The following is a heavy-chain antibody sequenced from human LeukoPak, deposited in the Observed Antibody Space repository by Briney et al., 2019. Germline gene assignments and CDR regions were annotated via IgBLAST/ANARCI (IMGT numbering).Heavy chain of an antibody. CDR2: IKQDGSEK. CDR3: ARALEQQLASTGDYYYYYGMDV. J-gene: IGHJ6*02. V-gene: IGHV3-7*01. D-gene: IGHD6-13*01. Sequence: GGSLRLSCAASGFTFSSYWMSWVRQAPGKGLEWVANIKQDGSEKYYVDSVKGRFTISRDNAKNSLYLQMNSLRAEDTAVYYCARALEQQLASTGDYYYYYGMDVWGQGTTVTVSS. CDR1: GFTFSSYW.